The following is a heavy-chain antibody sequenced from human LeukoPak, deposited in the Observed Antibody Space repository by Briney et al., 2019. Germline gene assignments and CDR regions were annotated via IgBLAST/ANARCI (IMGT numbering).Heavy chain of an antibody. CDR3: ARSSRVDAFDI. V-gene: IGHV4-59*01. Sequence: SETLSLTCTVSGGSISSYYWSWLRQPPGKGLEWIGYIYYSGSTNYNPSLKSRVTISVDTPKNQFSLKLSSVTAADTAVYYCARSSRVDAFDIWGQGTMVTVSS. J-gene: IGHJ3*02. D-gene: IGHD3-10*01. CDR2: IYYSGST. CDR1: GGSISSYY.